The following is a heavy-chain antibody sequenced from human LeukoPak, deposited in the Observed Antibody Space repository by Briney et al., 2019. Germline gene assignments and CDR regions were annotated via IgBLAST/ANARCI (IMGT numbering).Heavy chain of an antibody. D-gene: IGHD6-13*01. J-gene: IGHJ4*02. CDR2: IIPIFGTA. Sequence: ASVKVSCKASGGTFSNYAISWVRQAPGQGLEWMGGIIPIFGTANYAQKFQGRVTITADESTSTAYMELSSLRSEDTAVYYCARDRYSSSWGYFDYWGQGTLVTVSS. CDR1: GGTFSNYA. CDR3: ARDRYSSSWGYFDY. V-gene: IGHV1-69*13.